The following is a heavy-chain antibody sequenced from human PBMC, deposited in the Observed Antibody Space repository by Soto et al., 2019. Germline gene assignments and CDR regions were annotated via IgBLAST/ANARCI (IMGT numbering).Heavy chain of an antibody. D-gene: IGHD3-3*01. CDR3: AKDLYDFWSGSYGMDV. Sequence: PGGSLRLSCAASGFTFSSYDMHWVRQAPGKGLEWVAVISYDGSNKYYADSVKGRFTISRDNSKNTLYLQMNSLRAEDTAVYYCAKDLYDFWSGSYGMDVWGQGTTVTVSS. CDR2: ISYDGSNK. J-gene: IGHJ6*02. CDR1: GFTFSSYD. V-gene: IGHV3-30*18.